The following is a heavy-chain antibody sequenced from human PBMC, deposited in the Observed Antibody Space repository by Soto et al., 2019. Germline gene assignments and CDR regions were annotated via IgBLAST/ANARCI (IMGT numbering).Heavy chain of an antibody. CDR2: ISTSGRTI. Sequence: QVQLVESGGGLVKPGGSLRLSCAASGFSFSDYYMSWIRQAPGKGLEWVAHISTSGRTIYYADSVKGRVTISRDNAKKSLYLQMNSLRADDTAVYYCARGASSGRLTYYFDYWGQGTLVTVSS. V-gene: IGHV3-11*01. J-gene: IGHJ4*02. CDR1: GFSFSDYY. D-gene: IGHD3-22*01. CDR3: ARGASSGRLTYYFDY.